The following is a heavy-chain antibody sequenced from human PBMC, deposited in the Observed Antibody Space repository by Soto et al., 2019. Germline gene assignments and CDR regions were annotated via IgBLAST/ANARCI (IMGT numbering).Heavy chain of an antibody. J-gene: IGHJ3*02. Sequence: SETLSLTCTVSGGSISSYYWSWIRQPPGKGLEWIGYIYYSGSTNYNPSLKSRVTISVDTSKNQFSLKLSSVTAADTAVYYCARIPRLNYDFWSGYSADDAFDIWGQGTMVTVSS. V-gene: IGHV4-59*01. CDR1: GGSISSYY. CDR3: ARIPRLNYDFWSGYSADDAFDI. D-gene: IGHD3-3*01. CDR2: IYYSGST.